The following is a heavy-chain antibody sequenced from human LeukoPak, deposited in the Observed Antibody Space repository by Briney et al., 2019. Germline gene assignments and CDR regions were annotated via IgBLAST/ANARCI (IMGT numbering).Heavy chain of an antibody. V-gene: IGHV3-30*04. CDR3: AREWLHCSGGSCFDY. D-gene: IGHD2-15*01. Sequence: GGSLRLSCAASGFTFSSYAMHWVRQAPGKGLEWVAVISYDGSNKYYADSVKGRFTVSRDNSKNTLYLQMNSLRAEDTAVYYCAREWLHCSGGSCFDYWGQGTLVTVSS. J-gene: IGHJ4*02. CDR1: GFTFSSYA. CDR2: ISYDGSNK.